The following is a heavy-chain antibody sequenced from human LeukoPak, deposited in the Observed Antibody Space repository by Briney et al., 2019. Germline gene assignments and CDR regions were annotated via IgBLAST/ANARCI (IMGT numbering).Heavy chain of an antibody. CDR2: ISYDGSNK. D-gene: IGHD4-17*01. Sequence: GGSLRLSCAASGFTFSSYGMHWVRQAPGKGLEWVAVISYDGSNKYHADSVKGRFTISRDNSKNTLYLQMNSLRAEDTAVYYCAKDLLYGDYPSSGMDVWGQGTTVTVSS. CDR3: AKDLLYGDYPSSGMDV. CDR1: GFTFSSYG. V-gene: IGHV3-30*18. J-gene: IGHJ6*02.